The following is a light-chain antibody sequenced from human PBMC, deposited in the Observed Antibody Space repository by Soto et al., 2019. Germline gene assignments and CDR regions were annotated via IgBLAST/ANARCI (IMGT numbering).Light chain of an antibody. Sequence: DIQMTQSPSSLSASVGDRVTITCRARQGIRNDLGWYQQKSGKAPKRLIYAASSLQSGVPARFSGSGSGTEFTLTISSLQPEDFSTYYCLQHNSYPWTFGKGTKVEIK. CDR3: LQHNSYPWT. CDR1: QGIRND. CDR2: AAS. V-gene: IGKV1-17*01. J-gene: IGKJ1*01.